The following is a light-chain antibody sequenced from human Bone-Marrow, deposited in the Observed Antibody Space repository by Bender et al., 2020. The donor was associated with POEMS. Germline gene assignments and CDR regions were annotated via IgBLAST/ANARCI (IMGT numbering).Light chain of an antibody. Sequence: QSALTQPASMSGSPGQSITISCTGTSSDIGTYNYVSWYQQHAGKVPKLMIYDVSKRPSGVSNRFPGSKSGNTASLTISGLQAEDEADYYCSSYTTINTLGVFGGGAQLTVL. CDR1: SSDIGTYNY. J-gene: IGLJ2*01. V-gene: IGLV2-14*01. CDR2: DVS. CDR3: SSYTTINTLGV.